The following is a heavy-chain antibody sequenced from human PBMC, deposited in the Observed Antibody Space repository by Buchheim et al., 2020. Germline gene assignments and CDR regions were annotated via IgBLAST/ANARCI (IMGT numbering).Heavy chain of an antibody. D-gene: IGHD6-19*01. J-gene: IGHJ4*02. Sequence: EVQLVESGGGLVKPGGSLRLSCAASGFTFSSYSMNWVRQAPGKGLEWVSSISRSSSYIYYADSVKGRFTISRDNAKNSLYPQMNSLRAEDTAVYYCARDMLPGIAVAGTSITDYWGQGTL. CDR2: ISRSSSYI. CDR3: ARDMLPGIAVAGTSITDY. CDR1: GFTFSSYS. V-gene: IGHV3-21*01.